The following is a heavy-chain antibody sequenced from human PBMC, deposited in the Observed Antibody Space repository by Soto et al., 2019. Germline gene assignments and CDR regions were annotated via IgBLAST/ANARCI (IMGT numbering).Heavy chain of an antibody. J-gene: IGHJ5*02. CDR2: ISYTGANQ. CDR3: ARDEFLYSRGAYYDL. D-gene: IGHD3-16*01. Sequence: QVRLVESGGGAVQPGDSLRLSCDASGFTFSTYALHWVRQAPGKGLEWVAFISYTGANQYYADSVKGRFTVSRDNSKNIASLQMTSLKPEVSAVYYCARDEFLYSRGAYYDLWGQGTLVTVSS. V-gene: IGHV3-30-3*01. CDR1: GFTFSTYA.